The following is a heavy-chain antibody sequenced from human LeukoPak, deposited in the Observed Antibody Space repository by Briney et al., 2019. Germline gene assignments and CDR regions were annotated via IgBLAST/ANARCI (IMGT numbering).Heavy chain of an antibody. D-gene: IGHD6-19*01. J-gene: IGHJ4*02. CDR3: ARDSRIGQWLVRVLGY. CDR1: GYIFTSYT. V-gene: IGHV7-4-1*02. Sequence: ASVKVSCKASGYIFTSYTVNWVRQAPGQGLEWMGWINTNTGNPTYAQGFTGRFVFSLDTSVSTAYLQISSLKAEDTAVYYCARDSRIGQWLVRVLGYWGQGTLVTVSS. CDR2: INTNTGNP.